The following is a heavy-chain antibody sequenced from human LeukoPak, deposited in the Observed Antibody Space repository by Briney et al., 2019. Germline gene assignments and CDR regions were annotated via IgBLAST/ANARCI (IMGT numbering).Heavy chain of an antibody. CDR2: IWYDGSNK. D-gene: IGHD3-16*01. CDR1: GFTFSSYG. Sequence: GGSLRLSCAASGFTFSSYGMHWVRQAPGKGLEWVAVIWYDGSNKYYADSVKGRFTISRDNSKNTLYLQMNSLRAEDTAVYYCAREEYDNYYYYGMDVWGQGTTVTVSS. V-gene: IGHV3-33*01. J-gene: IGHJ6*02. CDR3: AREEYDNYYYYGMDV.